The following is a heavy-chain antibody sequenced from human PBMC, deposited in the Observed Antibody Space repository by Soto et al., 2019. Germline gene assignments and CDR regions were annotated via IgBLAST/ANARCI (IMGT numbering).Heavy chain of an antibody. V-gene: IGHV1-8*01. CDR1: GYTFTSYD. D-gene: IGHD2-2*01. Sequence: GASVKVSCKASGYTFTSYDISWVRQATGQGLEWMGWMNPNSVNTGYAQKFQGRVTMTRNTSISTAYMELSSLRSEDTALFYCARGSIVVVPAAQENWFDPWGQGTLVTVSS. J-gene: IGHJ5*02. CDR2: MNPNSVNT. CDR3: ARGSIVVVPAAQENWFDP.